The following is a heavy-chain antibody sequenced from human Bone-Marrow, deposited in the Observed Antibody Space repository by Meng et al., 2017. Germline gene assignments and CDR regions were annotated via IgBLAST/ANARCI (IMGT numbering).Heavy chain of an antibody. CDR2: IYYSGST. J-gene: IGHJ4*01. CDR3: ARSSTSPASYFFDY. V-gene: IGHV4-61*01. Sequence: HVPLQESGQRRVRPSETLSLTCTVSGGSVSSGSYYWSWIRQPPGKGLEWIGHIYYSGSTNYNPSLKSRVTISVDTSKNQFSLKLSSVTAADTAVYFCARSSTSPASYFFDYWGPGTQVT. D-gene: IGHD6-6*01. CDR1: GGSVSSGSYY.